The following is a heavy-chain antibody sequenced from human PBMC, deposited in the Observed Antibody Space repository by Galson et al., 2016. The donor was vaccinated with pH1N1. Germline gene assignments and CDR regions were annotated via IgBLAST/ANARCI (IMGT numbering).Heavy chain of an antibody. J-gene: IGHJ4*02. D-gene: IGHD2-21*02. CDR2: ISGSGGDT. Sequence: SLRLSCAASGFPFTNYAMSWVRQAPGQGLEWVSTISGSGGDTYYAGSLKGRFTISRDNPKNTLYLQMSSLRAEDSAVYYCTIDPRRPVTEGWGQGTLVTVSS. CDR1: GFPFTNYA. V-gene: IGHV3-23*01. CDR3: TIDPRRPVTEG.